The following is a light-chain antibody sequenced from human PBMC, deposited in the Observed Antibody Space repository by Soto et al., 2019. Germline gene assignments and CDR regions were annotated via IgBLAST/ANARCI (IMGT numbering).Light chain of an antibody. CDR1: QDISNY. V-gene: IGKV1-33*01. CDR2: DAS. CDR3: QQYDNIPST. J-gene: IGKJ2*01. Sequence: DIQMTQSPSSLSASVGDRVTITCQASQDISNYLNWYQQKPGKAPKLLIYDASNLETGVPSRFSGSGSGTDFTFTISSLQAEDIATYYCQQYDNIPSTFGQGTKLEIK.